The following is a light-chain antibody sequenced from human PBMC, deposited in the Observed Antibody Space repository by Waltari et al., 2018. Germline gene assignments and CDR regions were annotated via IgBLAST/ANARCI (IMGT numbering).Light chain of an antibody. J-gene: IGLJ2*01. Sequence: QSALSQPASVSGSPGQSITISCTGASSDVGGHDYVSWYQQHPGKAPKLSFRVVNTRPSGVSIRFSGSKSGNTASLTISGLQAEDEADYYCSSYSTSSSLILFGEGTKVTVL. CDR2: VVN. V-gene: IGLV2-14*01. CDR1: SSDVGGHDY. CDR3: SSYSTSSSLIL.